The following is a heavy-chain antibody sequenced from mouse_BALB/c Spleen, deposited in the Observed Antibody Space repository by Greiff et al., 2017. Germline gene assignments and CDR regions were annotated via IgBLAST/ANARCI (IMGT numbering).Heavy chain of an antibody. CDR3: VRNQGYYGPFDY. V-gene: IGHV2-2-2*01. J-gene: IGHJ2*01. Sequence: QVQLKQSGPGLVQPSQSLSITCTVSGFSLTSYGVHWVRQSPGKGLEWLGVIWSGGSTDYNAAFISRLSISKDNSKSQVFFKMNSLQADDTAIYYCVRNQGYYGPFDYWGQGTTLTVSS. CDR1: GFSLTSYG. CDR2: IWSGGST. D-gene: IGHD1-1*01.